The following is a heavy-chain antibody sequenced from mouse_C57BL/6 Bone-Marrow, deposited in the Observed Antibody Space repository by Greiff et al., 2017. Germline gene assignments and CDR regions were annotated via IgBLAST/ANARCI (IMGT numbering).Heavy chain of an antibody. V-gene: IGHV5-4*01. J-gene: IGHJ3*01. CDR2: ISDGGSYT. CDR1: GFTFSSYA. CDR3: ARDGAYYGSRAY. D-gene: IGHD1-1*01. Sequence: EVQLVESGGGLVKPGGSLKFSCAASGFTFSSYAMSWVRQTPEKRLEWVATISDGGSYTYYPDNVKGRFTISRDNAKNNLYLQMSHLKSEDTAMYYCARDGAYYGSRAYWGQGTLVTVSA.